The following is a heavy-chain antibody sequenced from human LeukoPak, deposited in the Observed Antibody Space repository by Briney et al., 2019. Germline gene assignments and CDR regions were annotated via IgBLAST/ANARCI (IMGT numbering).Heavy chain of an antibody. D-gene: IGHD3-22*01. CDR1: GFTFDDYG. Sequence: GGSLRLSCAASGFTFDDYGMSWVRQAPGKGLEWVSGINWNGGSTGYADSVKGRFTISRDNAKNSLYLQMNSLRAEDTAVYYCARDHKYYYDSSGYFDYWGQGTLVTVSS. CDR3: ARDHKYYYDSSGYFDY. CDR2: INWNGGST. J-gene: IGHJ4*02. V-gene: IGHV3-20*04.